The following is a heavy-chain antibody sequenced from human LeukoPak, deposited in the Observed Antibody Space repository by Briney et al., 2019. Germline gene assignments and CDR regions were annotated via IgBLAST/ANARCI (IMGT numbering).Heavy chain of an antibody. J-gene: IGHJ4*02. Sequence: GGSLRLSCAASGFNFSDFYMGWIRQAPGKGLEWISSTSNSGGAIYYSDSVKGRFTMSRDNAKNSLFLQVDSLRAEDTALYYCARVRSGYYFDYWGQGTLVTVSS. V-gene: IGHV3-11*01. D-gene: IGHD3-22*01. CDR3: ARVRSGYYFDY. CDR1: GFNFSDFY. CDR2: TSNSGGAI.